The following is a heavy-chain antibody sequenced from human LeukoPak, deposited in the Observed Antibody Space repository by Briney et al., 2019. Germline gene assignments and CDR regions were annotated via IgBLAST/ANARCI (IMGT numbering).Heavy chain of an antibody. CDR3: AKRVAVAGTRYFDY. V-gene: IGHV3-23*01. CDR2: MTNSGDST. Sequence: GGSLRLSCAASGFTFSSYAMSWVRQAPGKGLEWVSGMTNSGDSTYYADSVKGRFTISRDNSKNTLYLQMNSLRVEDTASYFCAKRVAVAGTRYFDYWGQGTLVTVSS. J-gene: IGHJ4*02. D-gene: IGHD6-19*01. CDR1: GFTFSSYA.